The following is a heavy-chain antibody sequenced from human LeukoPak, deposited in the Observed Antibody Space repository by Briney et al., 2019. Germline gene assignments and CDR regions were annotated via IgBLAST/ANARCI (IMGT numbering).Heavy chain of an antibody. Sequence: GGSLRLSCAASGFTFSSYSMNWVRQAPGKGLEWVSSISSSSSYIYYADSVKGRFTISRDNAKNSLYLQMNSLRAEDTAVYYCARVQGSSWYSGDWFDPWGQGTLVTVSS. V-gene: IGHV3-21*01. J-gene: IGHJ5*02. CDR3: ARVQGSSWYSGDWFDP. CDR2: ISSSSSYI. D-gene: IGHD6-13*01. CDR1: GFTFSSYS.